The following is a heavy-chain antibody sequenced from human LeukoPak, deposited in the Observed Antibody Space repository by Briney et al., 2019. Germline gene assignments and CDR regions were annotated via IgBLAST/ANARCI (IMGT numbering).Heavy chain of an antibody. V-gene: IGHV4-34*01. Sequence: SETLSLTCAVYGGSFSGYYWSWIRQPPGKGLEWIGEINHSGSTNYNPSLKSRVTISVDTSKNQFSLKLSSVTAADTAVYYCARVKQQLDVDYWGQGTLVTVSS. CDR1: GGSFSGYY. J-gene: IGHJ4*02. CDR2: INHSGST. D-gene: IGHD6-13*01. CDR3: ARVKQQLDVDY.